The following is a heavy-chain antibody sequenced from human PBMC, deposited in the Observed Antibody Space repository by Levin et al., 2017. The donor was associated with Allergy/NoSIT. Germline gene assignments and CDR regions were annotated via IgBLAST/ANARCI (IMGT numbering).Heavy chain of an antibody. J-gene: IGHJ4*02. Sequence: PSETLSLTCVASGFTFSTYAMSWVRQAPGKGLQWVSAISGRGGSTYYADSVKGRFSISRDNSKNTLFLQMNSLRAEDTALYYCAKDRGQWLADTALDYWGQGTLVTVSS. CDR3: AKDRGQWLADTALDY. D-gene: IGHD6-19*01. CDR2: ISGRGGST. V-gene: IGHV3-23*01. CDR1: GFTFSTYA.